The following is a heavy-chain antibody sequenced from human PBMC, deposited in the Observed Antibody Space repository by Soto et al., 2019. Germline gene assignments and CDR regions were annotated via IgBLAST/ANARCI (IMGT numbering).Heavy chain of an antibody. CDR3: ARDAKSGYTNGRGGFDC. J-gene: IGHJ4*02. CDR2: IDAAGNT. CDR1: GFTFSSYD. D-gene: IGHD5-18*01. Sequence: EVQLVESGGGLVQPGGSLRLSCAASGFTFSSYDMHWVRQAPGKGLEWVSAIDAAGNTYYPGSVKGRFTISRDNAKNSFYLQMNSLRAEDTAVYYCARDAKSGYTNGRGGFDCWGQGTLVTVSS. V-gene: IGHV3-13*01.